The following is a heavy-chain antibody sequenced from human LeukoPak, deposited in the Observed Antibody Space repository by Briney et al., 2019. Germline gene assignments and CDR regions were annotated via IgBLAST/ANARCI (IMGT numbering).Heavy chain of an antibody. CDR1: GFTFSNYW. CDR2: INSDGSST. Sequence: GGSLRLSCATSGFTFSNYWMHWVRQAPGKGLVWVSRINSDGSSTSYADSVEGRFTVSRDNAKNTLFLQMNSLRVEDTALYYCVSGDYGNYWGQGTLVTVSS. D-gene: IGHD4-17*01. J-gene: IGHJ4*02. V-gene: IGHV3-74*01. CDR3: VSGDYGNY.